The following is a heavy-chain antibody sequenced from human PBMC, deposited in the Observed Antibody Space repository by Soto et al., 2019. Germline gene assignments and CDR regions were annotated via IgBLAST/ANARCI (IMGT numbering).Heavy chain of an antibody. J-gene: IGHJ4*02. Sequence: SETLSLTCSVSGDSITGDNWWSWVRQPPGKGLEWIGEIHHSGATNYNPSLKSRVTISVDKSKNQFSLKLSSVTAADTAVYYFARHSPYLDIVVVPAAMPPDYWGQGTLVTVSS. V-gene: IGHV4-4*02. CDR1: GDSITGDNW. CDR2: IHHSGAT. CDR3: ARHSPYLDIVVVPAAMPPDY. D-gene: IGHD2-2*03.